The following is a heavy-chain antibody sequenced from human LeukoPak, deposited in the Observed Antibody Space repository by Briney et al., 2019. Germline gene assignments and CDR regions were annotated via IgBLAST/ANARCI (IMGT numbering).Heavy chain of an antibody. J-gene: IGHJ4*02. CDR3: ARKREGPTTGIDY. V-gene: IGHV4-39*06. Sequence: SETLSLTCTVSGVSISSTNSYWGWIRQSPRTGLEWIGNIYSSGSTYYNPSLKSRVTIPIDTSENQFALKLTSVTAADTAVYYCARKREGPTTGIDYWGQGTLVTVSS. CDR1: GVSISSTNSY. CDR2: IYSSGST. D-gene: IGHD1-26*01.